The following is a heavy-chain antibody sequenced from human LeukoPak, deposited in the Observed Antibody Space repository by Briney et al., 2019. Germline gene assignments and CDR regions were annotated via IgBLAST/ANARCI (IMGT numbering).Heavy chain of an antibody. V-gene: IGHV3-21*01. Sequence: GGSLRLSCAASGFTFSSYSMNWVRQAPGKGLGWVSSISSSSSYIYYADSVKGRFTISRDNAKNSLYLQMNSLRAEDTAVYYCARDKAAAGTMNWFDPWGQGTLVTVSS. CDR3: ARDKAAAGTMNWFDP. CDR1: GFTFSSYS. J-gene: IGHJ5*02. CDR2: ISSSSSYI. D-gene: IGHD6-13*01.